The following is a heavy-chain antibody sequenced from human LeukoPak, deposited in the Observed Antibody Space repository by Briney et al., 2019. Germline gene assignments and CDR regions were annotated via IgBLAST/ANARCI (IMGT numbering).Heavy chain of an antibody. CDR3: ARVEGSYEAVTG. V-gene: IGHV1-2*02. Sequence: ASVKVSCKASGYTFTGYYMHWVRQAPGQGLEWMGWINLSSGGTNYAQKFQGRVTMTRDTSISTAYMELSRLRSDDTAVYYCARVEGSYEAVTGWGQGTLVTVSS. CDR2: INLSSGGT. CDR1: GYTFTGYY. D-gene: IGHD5-18*01. J-gene: IGHJ4*02.